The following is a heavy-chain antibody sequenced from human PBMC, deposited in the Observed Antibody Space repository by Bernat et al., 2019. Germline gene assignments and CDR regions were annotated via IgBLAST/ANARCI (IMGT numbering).Heavy chain of an antibody. CDR1: GFTFSSYG. D-gene: IGHD6-13*01. J-gene: IGHJ4*02. CDR3: AKEPPPAAAAPGQIDY. CDR2: ISYDGSNK. V-gene: IGHV3-30*18. Sequence: QVQLVESGGGVVQPGRSLRLSCAASGFTFSSYGMHWVRQAPGKGLEWVAVISYDGSNKYYADSVKGRFTISRDNSKNTLYLQMNSLRAEDTAVYYCAKEPPPAAAAPGQIDYWGQGTLVTVS.